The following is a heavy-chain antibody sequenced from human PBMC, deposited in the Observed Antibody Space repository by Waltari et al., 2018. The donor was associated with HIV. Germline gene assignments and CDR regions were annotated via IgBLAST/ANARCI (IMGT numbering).Heavy chain of an antibody. J-gene: IGHJ3*02. V-gene: IGHV3-53*01. D-gene: IGHD3-16*01. Sequence: EVQLVESGGGLIQPGGSLRLTCAASGFTVRGNYLSWVRQAPGKGVEWVLVYYCGCSTYYADPGKGPFTIPQENSKKPLYLQMNSLRAEDTAVYYCARVHIGGAFDIWGQGTMVTVSS. CDR2: YYCGCST. CDR3: ARVHIGGAFDI. CDR1: GFTVRGNY.